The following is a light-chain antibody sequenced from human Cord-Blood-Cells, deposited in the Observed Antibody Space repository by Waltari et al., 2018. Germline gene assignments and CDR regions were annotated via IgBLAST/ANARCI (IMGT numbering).Light chain of an antibody. CDR2: GAS. Sequence: EIVLTQSPGTLSLSPGERATPSCRASQSVSSSYLAWYQQKPGQAPRRLIYGASSRATGIPDRFSGSWSGTDFTLTISRLEHEDFAVYYCQQYGSSPWTFGQGTKVEIK. CDR1: QSVSSSY. V-gene: IGKV3-20*01. CDR3: QQYGSSPWT. J-gene: IGKJ1*01.